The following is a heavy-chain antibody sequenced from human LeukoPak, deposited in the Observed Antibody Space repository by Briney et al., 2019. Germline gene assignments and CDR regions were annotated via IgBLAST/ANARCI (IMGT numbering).Heavy chain of an antibody. CDR1: GLTFSSYA. V-gene: IGHV3-30-3*01. J-gene: IGHJ4*02. D-gene: IGHD7-27*01. CDR2: ISYDGSSN. CDR3: TRDRGSSTLGDY. Sequence: GGSLRLSCAASGLTFSSYAIHWVRQTPGKGLEWVTVISYDGSSNYYADSVKGRFTISRDNSKNTLYLQMNSLRAEDTAVYYCTRDRGSSTLGDYWGQGTLVTVSS.